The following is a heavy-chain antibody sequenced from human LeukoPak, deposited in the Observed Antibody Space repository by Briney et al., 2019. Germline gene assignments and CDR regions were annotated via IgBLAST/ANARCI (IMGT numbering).Heavy chain of an antibody. J-gene: IGHJ6*02. CDR1: GFTFSSFG. CDR3: AKVIRGGYGMDV. D-gene: IGHD3-10*01. CDR2: LSYSSSLT. Sequence: GGSLRLSCAASGFTFSSFGMNWVRQDPGKGLEWVSYLSYSSSLTYYADSVKGRFTISRDNAKNSLSLQMNSLTAEDTAVYFCAKVIRGGYGMDVWGQGTTVTLSS. V-gene: IGHV3-48*01.